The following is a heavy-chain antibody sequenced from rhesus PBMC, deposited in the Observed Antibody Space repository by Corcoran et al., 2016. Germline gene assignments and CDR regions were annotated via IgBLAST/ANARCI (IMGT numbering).Heavy chain of an antibody. CDR3: ARSGQLYDY. Sequence: QVQLQESGPGLVKPSQTLSLTCAISGDSVSSNSATWNWIRQSPSRGLEWLGRTYHRSKWYNYYAQSVQNRISINPDTSKNQFSLQLNSVTPEDMAVYYCARSGQLYDYWGQGVLVTVSS. CDR1: GDSVSSNSAT. J-gene: IGHJ4*01. CDR2: TYHRSKWYN. D-gene: IGHD2-33*01. V-gene: IGHV6-1*01.